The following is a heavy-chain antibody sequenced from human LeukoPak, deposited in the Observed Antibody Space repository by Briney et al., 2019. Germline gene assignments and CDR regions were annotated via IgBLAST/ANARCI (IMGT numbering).Heavy chain of an antibody. V-gene: IGHV3-33*01. D-gene: IGHD6-19*01. Sequence: PGESLRLSCAASGFTFSSYGMHWVRQAPGKGLEWVAVVWYDGSNKYYADSVKGRFTISRDNSKNTLYLQMNSLRAEDTAVYYCARDHSSGWYSDYFDYWGQGTLVTVSS. J-gene: IGHJ4*02. CDR1: GFTFSSYG. CDR3: ARDHSSGWYSDYFDY. CDR2: VWYDGSNK.